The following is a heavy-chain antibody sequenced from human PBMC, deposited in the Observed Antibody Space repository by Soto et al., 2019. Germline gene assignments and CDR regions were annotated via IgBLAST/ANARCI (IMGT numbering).Heavy chain of an antibody. D-gene: IGHD3-22*01. CDR1: GGTFSSYA. CDR3: AVRPHRPSDSSGYYLDY. J-gene: IGHJ4*02. V-gene: IGHV1-69*13. Sequence: GASVKVSCKASGGTFSSYAISWVRQAPGQGLEWMGGIIPIFGTANYAQKFQGRVTITADESTSTAYMELSSLRSEDTAVYYCAVRPHRPSDSSGYYLDYWGQGTLVTVSS. CDR2: IIPIFGTA.